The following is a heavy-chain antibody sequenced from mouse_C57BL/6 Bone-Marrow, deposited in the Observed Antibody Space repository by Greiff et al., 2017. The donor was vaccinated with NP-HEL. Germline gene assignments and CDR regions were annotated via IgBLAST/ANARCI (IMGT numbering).Heavy chain of an antibody. J-gene: IGHJ1*03. Sequence: QVQLQQPGAELVKPGASVKLSCKASGYTFTSYWMHWVKQRPGQGLEWIGMIHPNSGSTNYNEKFKSKATLTVAKSSSTAYMQLSSLTSEDSAVYYCARSRIATVVPWYFDVWGTGTTVTVSS. V-gene: IGHV1-64*01. CDR2: IHPNSGST. D-gene: IGHD1-1*01. CDR1: GYTFTSYW. CDR3: ARSRIATVVPWYFDV.